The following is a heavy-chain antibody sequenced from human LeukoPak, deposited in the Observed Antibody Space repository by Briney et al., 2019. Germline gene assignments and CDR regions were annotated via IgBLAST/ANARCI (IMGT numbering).Heavy chain of an antibody. Sequence: PGGSLRLSCAASGFTFSSYSMNWVRQAPGKGLEWVSSISSSSSYIYYADSVKGRFTISRDNAKNSLYLQMNSLRAEDTAVYYCATGHYDFWSGYFKSPIMAAAGIGDCWGQGTLVTVSS. D-gene: IGHD3-3*01. V-gene: IGHV3-21*01. J-gene: IGHJ4*02. CDR3: ATGHYDFWSGYFKSPIMAAAGIGDC. CDR1: GFTFSSYS. CDR2: ISSSSSYI.